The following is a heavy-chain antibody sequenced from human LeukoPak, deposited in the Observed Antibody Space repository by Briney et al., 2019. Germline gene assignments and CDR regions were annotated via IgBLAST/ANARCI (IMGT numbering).Heavy chain of an antibody. CDR1: GGSFSGYY. CDR3: ARGLHYDSSGYYWGKGSFDY. J-gene: IGHJ4*02. CDR2: INHSGST. V-gene: IGHV4-34*01. Sequence: PSETLSLTCAVYGGSFSGYYWSWIRQPPGKGLEWIGEINHSGSTNYNPSLKSRVTISVDTSKNQFSLELSSVTAADTAVYYCARGLHYDSSGYYWGKGSFDYWGQGTLVTVSS. D-gene: IGHD3-22*01.